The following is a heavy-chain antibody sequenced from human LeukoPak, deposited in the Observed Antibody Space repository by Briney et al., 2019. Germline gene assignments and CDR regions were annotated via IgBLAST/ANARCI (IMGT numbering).Heavy chain of an antibody. J-gene: IGHJ4*02. CDR3: AREVEMATIIHFDY. Sequence: GGSLRLSCAASGFTFSSYWMSWVRQAPGKGLEWVANIKQDGSEKYYVDSVKGRFTISRDNAKNSLYLQMNSLRAEDTAVYYCAREVEMATIIHFDYWGQGTLVTVSS. D-gene: IGHD5-24*01. CDR1: GFTFSSYW. V-gene: IGHV3-7*01. CDR2: IKQDGSEK.